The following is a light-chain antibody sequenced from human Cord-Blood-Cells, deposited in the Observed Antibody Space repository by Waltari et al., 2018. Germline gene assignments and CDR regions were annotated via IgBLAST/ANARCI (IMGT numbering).Light chain of an antibody. V-gene: IGKV1-39*01. CDR2: AAS. J-gene: IGKJ2*01. CDR1: QSISSY. Sequence: DIQMTQSPSSLSASVGDRVTITCRASQSISSYLNWYQQKPGKAPKLLNYAASSLQSGVPSRFSGSGSGTDFTITISSLQPEDFATYYCQQSYSTPYTFGQGTKLEIK. CDR3: QQSYSTPYT.